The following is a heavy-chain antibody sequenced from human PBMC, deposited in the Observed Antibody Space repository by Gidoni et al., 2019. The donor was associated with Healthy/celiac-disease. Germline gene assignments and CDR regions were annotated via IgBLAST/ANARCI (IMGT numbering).Heavy chain of an antibody. CDR3: ASGHLSGLPAAIELPDY. J-gene: IGHJ4*02. CDR2: ISGSGGST. Sequence: EVQLVESGGGLVQPGGSLRLSCAASGSTFSSYAMSWVRQAPGKGLEWVSAISGSGGSTYYADSVKGRFTISRDNSKNTLYLQMNSLRAEDTAVYYCASGHLSGLPAAIELPDYWGQGTLVTVSS. CDR1: GSTFSSYA. D-gene: IGHD2-2*02. V-gene: IGHV3-23*04.